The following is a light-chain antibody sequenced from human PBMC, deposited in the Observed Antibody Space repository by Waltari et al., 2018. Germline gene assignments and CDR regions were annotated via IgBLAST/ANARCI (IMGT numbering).Light chain of an antibody. CDR1: ESVRRA. CDR2: DAS. J-gene: IGKJ1*01. CDR3: QHYRSLPVT. V-gene: IGKV3-20*01. Sequence: EIVLTQSPGTRSLSPGERATSSCRASESVRRALAWYQQRPGQAPRLLIYDASSRATGIPDRFSGSGSGTDFSLTISRLEPEDFALYYCQHYRSLPVTFGQGTKVEIK.